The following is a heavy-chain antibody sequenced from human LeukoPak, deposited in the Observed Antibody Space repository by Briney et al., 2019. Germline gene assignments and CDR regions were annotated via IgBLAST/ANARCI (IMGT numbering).Heavy chain of an antibody. CDR2: INPSGGST. D-gene: IGHD3-10*01. V-gene: IGHV1-46*01. Sequence: ASVKVSCKASGYTFTSYYMHWVRQAPGQGLEWMGIINPSGGSTSYAQKFQGRVTMTRDTSTSTVYMGLSSLRSEATAVYYCARSGGSGSYYILFDYWGQGTLVTVSS. CDR3: ARSGGSGSYYILFDY. CDR1: GYTFTSYY. J-gene: IGHJ4*02.